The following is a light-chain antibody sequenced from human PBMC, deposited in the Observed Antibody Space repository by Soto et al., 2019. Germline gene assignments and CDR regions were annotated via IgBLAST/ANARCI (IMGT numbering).Light chain of an antibody. Sequence: QSVLTQPPSVSGAPGQRVTISCTGSSSNIGAGYDVHWYQQLPGTAPKLLLYGNSNRPSGVPDRFSGSKSGTSASLAITGLQAEEEADYFCQSYDSSLSALFGGGTKLTVL. J-gene: IGLJ3*02. V-gene: IGLV1-40*01. CDR2: GNS. CDR1: SSNIGAGYD. CDR3: QSYDSSLSAL.